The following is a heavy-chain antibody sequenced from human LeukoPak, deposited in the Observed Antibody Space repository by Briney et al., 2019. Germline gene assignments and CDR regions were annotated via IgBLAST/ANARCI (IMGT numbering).Heavy chain of an antibody. CDR3: ARALSYSYGSMDF. Sequence: PGGFLRLSCAASVFTFSSYSMNWVRQAPGKGLEWVSSISSGSKYIYNADSVKGRFTISRDNAKNSLYLQMNSLRAEDTAVYYCARALSYSYGSMDFWGQGTLVIVSS. CDR1: VFTFSSYS. CDR2: ISSGSKYI. J-gene: IGHJ4*02. D-gene: IGHD5-18*01. V-gene: IGHV3-21*01.